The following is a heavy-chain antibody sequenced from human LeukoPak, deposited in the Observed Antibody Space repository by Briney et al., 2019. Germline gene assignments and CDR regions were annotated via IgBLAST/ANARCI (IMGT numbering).Heavy chain of an antibody. CDR1: GFTFDDSV. D-gene: IGHD3-22*01. CDR2: INWNGGST. Sequence: PGGSLRLSCAASGFTFDDSVMSWVRQAPGKGLEWVSSINWNGGSTGYADSVKGRFTISRDNSKNTLYLQMNSLRAEDTAVYYCAKDPLQNSGYPYYFDYWGQGTLVTVSS. V-gene: IGHV3-20*04. J-gene: IGHJ4*02. CDR3: AKDPLQNSGYPYYFDY.